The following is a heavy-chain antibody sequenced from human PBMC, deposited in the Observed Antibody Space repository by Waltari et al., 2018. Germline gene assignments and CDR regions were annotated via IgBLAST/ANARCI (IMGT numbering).Heavy chain of an antibody. J-gene: IGHJ3*01. Sequence: HVQLVQSGAEVKKSGASVKVSCKASGYSFTGYAMHWVRQAPGQGLEWMGWINAGNGNTKYSQNFQGRVTLTRDTSATTAYMELTSLRSEDTAVYYCAREGQWPTWGQGTMVTVSS. CDR3: AREGQWPT. CDR1: GYSFTGYA. V-gene: IGHV1-3*01. CDR2: INAGNGNT. D-gene: IGHD6-19*01.